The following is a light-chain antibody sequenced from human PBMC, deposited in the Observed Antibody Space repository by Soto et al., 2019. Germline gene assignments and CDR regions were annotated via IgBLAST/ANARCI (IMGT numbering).Light chain of an antibody. CDR2: GVS. CDR3: SSYTSYTTLWV. CDR1: GSDIGNYNY. J-gene: IGLJ3*02. Sequence: QSALTQPPSASGSPGQSVTISCTGTGSDIGNYNYVSWYQQHPGKAPKLMIYGVSNRPSGVSNRFSGSKSGNAASLTISGLQAEDEADYYCSSYTSYTTLWVFGGGTKVTVL. V-gene: IGLV2-14*01.